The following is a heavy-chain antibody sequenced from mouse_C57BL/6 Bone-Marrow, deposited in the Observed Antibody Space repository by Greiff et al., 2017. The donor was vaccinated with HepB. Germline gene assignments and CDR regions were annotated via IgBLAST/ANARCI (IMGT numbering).Heavy chain of an antibody. CDR1: GYTFTDYS. CDR3: ARYVRSDFDY. J-gene: IGHJ2*01. CDR2: INPYNGGT. Sequence: EVQLQQSGPVLVKPGASVKMSCKASGYTFTDYSMNWVKLSPGKCLECIGVINPYNGGTSYNQKFKGKATLTVDKSSSTAYMELNSLTSEDSAVYYCARYVRSDFDYWGQGTTLTVSS. V-gene: IGHV1-19*01.